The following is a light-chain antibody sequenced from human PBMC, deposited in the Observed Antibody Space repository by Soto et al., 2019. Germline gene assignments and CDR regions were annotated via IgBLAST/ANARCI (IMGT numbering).Light chain of an antibody. Sequence: DIVMTQSPDSLAVSLGEMATINCKSSQTVFFNSNNKNYVVWYQQKPGQPPKLLISWASIRESGVPDRFSGSGSGTDFTLTISSLQAEDVAVYYCQQYFHSPPTFGGGTRVEI. J-gene: IGKJ4*01. CDR1: QTVFFNSNNKNY. CDR3: QQYFHSPPT. V-gene: IGKV4-1*01. CDR2: WAS.